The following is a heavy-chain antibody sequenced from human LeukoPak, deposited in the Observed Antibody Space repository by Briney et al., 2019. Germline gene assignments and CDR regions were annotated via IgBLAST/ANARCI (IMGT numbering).Heavy chain of an antibody. CDR2: INHSGST. V-gene: IGHV4-34*01. D-gene: IGHD2-2*02. CDR3: ARVGGLRVSPYAPWVVVPAAIRWFDP. CDR1: GGSFSGYY. J-gene: IGHJ5*02. Sequence: PSETLSLTCAVYGGSFSGYYWSWIRQPPGKGLEWIGEINHSGSTNYNPSLKSRVTISVDTSKNQFSLKLSSVTAADTAVYYCARVGGLRVSPYAPWVVVPAAIRWFDPWGQGTLVTVSS.